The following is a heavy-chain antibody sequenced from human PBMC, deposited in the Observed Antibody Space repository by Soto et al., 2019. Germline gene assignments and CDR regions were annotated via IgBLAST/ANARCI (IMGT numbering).Heavy chain of an antibody. D-gene: IGHD6-6*01. Sequence: ETLSVSGPVSGDSISSRTYYWGWIRQPPGKGLEWIGCIYHTGTTYYNPSLKSRVTISVDTSKNQFSLKLSSVTAADKAVYYCARPYFSSSSMFDYWGQGTLVTVSS. J-gene: IGHJ4*02. CDR3: ARPYFSSSSMFDY. CDR2: IYHTGTT. CDR1: GDSISSRTYY. V-gene: IGHV4-39*01.